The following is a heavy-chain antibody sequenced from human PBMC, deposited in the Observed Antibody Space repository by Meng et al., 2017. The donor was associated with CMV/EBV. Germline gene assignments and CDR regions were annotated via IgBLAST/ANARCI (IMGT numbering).Heavy chain of an antibody. V-gene: IGHV4-4*07. CDR1: GGSISSYY. Sequence: QGQLQKSGPGLGKPSGTLSLTGTASGGSISSYYWSWIRQPAGKGLEWIGRIYTSGSTNYNPSLKSRVTMSVDTSKNQFSLKLSSVTAADTAVYYCARVLRWNGVIDYWGQGTLVTVSS. CDR3: ARVLRWNGVIDY. CDR2: IYTSGST. D-gene: IGHD4-23*01. J-gene: IGHJ4*02.